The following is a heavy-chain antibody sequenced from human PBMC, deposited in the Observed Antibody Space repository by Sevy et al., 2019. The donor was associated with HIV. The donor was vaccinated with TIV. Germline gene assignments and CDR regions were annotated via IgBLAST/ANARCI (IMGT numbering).Heavy chain of an antibody. CDR1: GFTFSSYE. CDR2: ISSSGSTI. CDR3: ARDDYLQPPKGYYDSSGYQTY. D-gene: IGHD3-22*01. J-gene: IGHJ4*02. Sequence: GGSLRLSCAASGFTFSSYEMNWVRQAPGKGLEWVSYISSSGSTIYYADSVKGRFTISRDNAKNSLYLQMNSLRAEDTAVYYCARDDYLQPPKGYYDSSGYQTYWGQGTLVTVSS. V-gene: IGHV3-48*03.